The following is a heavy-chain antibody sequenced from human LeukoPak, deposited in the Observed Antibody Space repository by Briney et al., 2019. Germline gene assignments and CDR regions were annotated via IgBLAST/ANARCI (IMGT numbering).Heavy chain of an antibody. CDR2: IIPIFGTA. CDR1: GGTFSSYA. V-gene: IGHV1-69*05. Sequence: ASVKVSCKASGGTFSSYAISWVRQAPGQGLEWMGGIIPIFGTANYAQKIQGRVTITTDESTSTAYMELSSLRSEDTAVYYCARGTYYDILTGQYYYFDYWGQGTLVTVSS. J-gene: IGHJ4*02. D-gene: IGHD3-9*01. CDR3: ARGTYYDILTGQYYYFDY.